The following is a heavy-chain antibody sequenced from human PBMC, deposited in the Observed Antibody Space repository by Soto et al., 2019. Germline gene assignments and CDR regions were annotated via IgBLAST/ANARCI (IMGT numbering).Heavy chain of an antibody. CDR2: IYYSGST. CDR3: ARGGWRQIDY. D-gene: IGHD3-3*01. J-gene: IGHJ4*02. V-gene: IGHV4-59*08. Sequence: SATLSLTCPGSAGSIGSYYLSWIRQPPRKGLECIGYIYYSGSTNYTPSLKSRDTISVDTSKNQFSLKLSSVTAADTAVYYCARGGWRQIDYWGQVTLVTVS. CDR1: AGSIGSYY.